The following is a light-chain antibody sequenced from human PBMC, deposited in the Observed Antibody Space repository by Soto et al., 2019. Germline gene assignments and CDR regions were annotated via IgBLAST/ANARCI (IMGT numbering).Light chain of an antibody. CDR3: QQYGTSPIT. Sequence: ENVLTQSPGTLSLSPGERATLSCRASQTVSSYLTWYQQRPGQAPRLLIYGASKRATGIPDRFSGSGSGTDVTLTISTLEPEDFELYYCQQYGTSPITFGQGARLEIK. CDR2: GAS. CDR1: QTVSSY. J-gene: IGKJ5*01. V-gene: IGKV3-20*01.